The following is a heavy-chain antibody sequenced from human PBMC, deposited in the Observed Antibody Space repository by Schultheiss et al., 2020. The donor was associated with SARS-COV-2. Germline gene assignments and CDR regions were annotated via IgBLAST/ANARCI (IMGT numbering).Heavy chain of an antibody. D-gene: IGHD1-7*01. Sequence: GGSLRLSCAASGFTFSSYGMHWVRQAPGKGLEWVAVIWYDGSNKYYADSVKGRFTISRDNSKNTLYLQMNSLRAEDTAVYYCARARTGTTSPFDYWGQGTLVTVSS. J-gene: IGHJ4*02. CDR2: IWYDGSNK. CDR3: ARARTGTTSPFDY. CDR1: GFTFSSYG. V-gene: IGHV3-33*01.